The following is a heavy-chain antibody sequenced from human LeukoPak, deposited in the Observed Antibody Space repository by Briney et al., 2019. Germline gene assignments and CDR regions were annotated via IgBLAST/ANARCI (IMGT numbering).Heavy chain of an antibody. V-gene: IGHV3-48*02. J-gene: IGHJ4*02. Sequence: PGGSLRLSCAASGFTFSIYSMNWVRQAPGKGLEWVTYISPSSSDIYSADSVKGRFTISRDNAKNPLYLQMNSLRDEDTAVYYCARAAYASSPDYWGQGTLVTVSS. CDR3: ARAAYASSPDY. CDR2: ISPSSSDI. CDR1: GFTFSIYS. D-gene: IGHD2-2*01.